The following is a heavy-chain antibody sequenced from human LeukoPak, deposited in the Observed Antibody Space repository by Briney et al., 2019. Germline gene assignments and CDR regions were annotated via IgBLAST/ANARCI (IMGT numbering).Heavy chain of an antibody. V-gene: IGHV3-7*01. CDR3: ARVGTAAGLYFDL. CDR2: IRQDGGEK. CDR1: GFTFSDYW. J-gene: IGHJ4*01. D-gene: IGHD6-13*01. Sequence: GGSLRLSCAVSGFTFSDYWMIWVRQAPGKGLEWVASIRQDGGEKSYVDSVKGRFTISRDNTKRSLYLQMSSLRAEDTAMYYCARVGTAAGLYFDLWGQGTLVTVAS.